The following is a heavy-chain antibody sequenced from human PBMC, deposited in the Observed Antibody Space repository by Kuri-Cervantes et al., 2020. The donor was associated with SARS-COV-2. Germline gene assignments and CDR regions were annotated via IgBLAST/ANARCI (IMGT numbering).Heavy chain of an antibody. D-gene: IGHD3-22*01. CDR1: GYTFTSYG. CDR3: AKGSYYDSSGSNYYYYGMDV. V-gene: IGHV1-18*01. CDR2: ISAYNGNT. Sequence: ASVKVSCKASGYTFTSYGISWVRQAPGQGLEWMGWISAYNGNTNYAQKSQGRVTITRDTSASTAYMELSSLRSEDTAVYYCAKGSYYDSSGSNYYYYGMDVWGQGTTVTVSS. J-gene: IGHJ6*02.